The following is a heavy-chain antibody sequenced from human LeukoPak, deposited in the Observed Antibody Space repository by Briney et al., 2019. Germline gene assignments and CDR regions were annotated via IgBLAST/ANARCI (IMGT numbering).Heavy chain of an antibody. V-gene: IGHV3-53*01. D-gene: IGHD4/OR15-4a*01. Sequence: GGSLRLSCAASGFTVSSNYMSWVRQAPGKGPEWVSVIYSGGSTYYADSVKGRFTISRDNSKNTLYLQMNSLRAEDTAVYYCAKDVAMVKRGYFDYWGQGTLVTVSS. CDR1: GFTVSSNY. J-gene: IGHJ4*02. CDR2: IYSGGST. CDR3: AKDVAMVKRGYFDY.